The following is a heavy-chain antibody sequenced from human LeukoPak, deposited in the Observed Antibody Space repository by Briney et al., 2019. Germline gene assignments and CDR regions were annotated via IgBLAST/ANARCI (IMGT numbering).Heavy chain of an antibody. CDR2: IYTSGST. V-gene: IGHV4-4*07. D-gene: IGHD2-15*01. Sequence: PETLSLTCTVSGGSISSYYWSWIRQPAGKGLEWIGRIYTSGSTNYNPSLKSRVTMSVDTSKNQFSLKLSSVTAADTAVYYCARTPRYCSGGSCDWDDYWGQGTLVTVSS. CDR1: GGSISSYY. CDR3: ARTPRYCSGGSCDWDDY. J-gene: IGHJ4*02.